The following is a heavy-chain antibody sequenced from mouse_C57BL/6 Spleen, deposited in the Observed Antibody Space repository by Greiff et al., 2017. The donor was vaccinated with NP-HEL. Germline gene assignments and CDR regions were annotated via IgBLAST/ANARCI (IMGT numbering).Heavy chain of an antibody. CDR2: INPNNGGT. J-gene: IGHJ2*01. D-gene: IGHD2-1*01. CDR1: GYTFTDYY. V-gene: IGHV1-26*01. Sequence: EVQLQQSGPELVKPGASVKISCKASGYTFTDYYMNWVKQSHGKSLEWIGDINPNNGGTSYNQKFKGKATLTVDKSSSTAYMELRSLTSEDSAVYDCARSDGYGNYDYWGQGTTLTVSS. CDR3: ARSDGYGNYDY.